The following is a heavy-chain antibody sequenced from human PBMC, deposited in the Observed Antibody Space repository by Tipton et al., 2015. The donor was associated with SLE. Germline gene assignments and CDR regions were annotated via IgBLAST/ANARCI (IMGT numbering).Heavy chain of an antibody. CDR1: GASISVNNSY. D-gene: IGHD6-13*01. Sequence: TLSLTCTVSGASISVNNSYWAWVRQPAGQALECIGHISTGGRTNYNPSLMSRVTISVDTSKNQFSLKLSSVTAADTAVYYCARDPGYSSSSWGQGTLVTVSS. V-gene: IGHV4-61*09. CDR2: ISTGGRT. J-gene: IGHJ5*02. CDR3: ARDPGYSSSS.